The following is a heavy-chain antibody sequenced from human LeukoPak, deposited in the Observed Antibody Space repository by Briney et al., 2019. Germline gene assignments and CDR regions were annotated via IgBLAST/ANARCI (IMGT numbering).Heavy chain of an antibody. J-gene: IGHJ4*02. CDR1: GFYFSSSW. CDR3: ARESVNPDY. CDR2: IKEDGSEK. Sequence: PGGSLRLSCAASGFYFSSSWMTWVRQAPGKGLEWVANIKEDGSEKYYVDSVKGRFTISRDNAKNSLYLQMNSLRAEDTAVYYCARESVNPDYWGQGTLVTVSS. V-gene: IGHV3-7*01.